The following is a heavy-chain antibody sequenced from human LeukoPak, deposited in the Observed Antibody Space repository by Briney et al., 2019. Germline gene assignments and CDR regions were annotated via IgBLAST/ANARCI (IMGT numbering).Heavy chain of an antibody. J-gene: IGHJ4*02. Sequence: GASVKVSRKASGYTFTSYDINWVRQATGQGLEWMGWMNPNSGNTGYAQKFQGRVTMTRNTSISTAYMELSSLRSEDTAVYYCARFLLSGSLVDYWGQGTLVTVFS. CDR1: GYTFTSYD. CDR2: MNPNSGNT. CDR3: ARFLLSGSLVDY. V-gene: IGHV1-8*01. D-gene: IGHD3-22*01.